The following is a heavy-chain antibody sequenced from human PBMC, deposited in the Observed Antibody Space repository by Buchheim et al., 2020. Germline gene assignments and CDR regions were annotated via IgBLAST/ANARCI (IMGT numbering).Heavy chain of an antibody. Sequence: QVQLVESGGGVVQPGRSLRLSCAASGFTFSSYGMHWVRQAPGKGLERVAVISYDGSNKYYADSVKGRFTISRDNSKNTLYLQMNSLRAEDTAVYYCAKGEEYYDSSGYDYWGQGTL. CDR2: ISYDGSNK. D-gene: IGHD3-22*01. CDR3: AKGEEYYDSSGYDY. V-gene: IGHV3-30*18. J-gene: IGHJ4*02. CDR1: GFTFSSYG.